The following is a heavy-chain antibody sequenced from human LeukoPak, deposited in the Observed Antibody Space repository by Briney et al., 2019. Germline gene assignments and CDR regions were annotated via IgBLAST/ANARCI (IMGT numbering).Heavy chain of an antibody. CDR1: GYSISSGYY. CDR3: ARSSIRGPYYFDY. CDR2: IYHSGST. V-gene: IGHV4-38-2*02. Sequence: SETLSLTCTVSGYSISSGYYWGWIRPPPGKGLEWIGSIYHSGSTYYNPSLKSRVTISVDTSKNQFSLKLSSVTAADTAVYYCARSSIRGPYYFDYWGQGALVTVSS. D-gene: IGHD2-21*01. J-gene: IGHJ4*02.